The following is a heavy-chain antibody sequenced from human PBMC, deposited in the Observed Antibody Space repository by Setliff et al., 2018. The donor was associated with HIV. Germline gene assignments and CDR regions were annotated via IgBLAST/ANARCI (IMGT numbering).Heavy chain of an antibody. J-gene: IGHJ6*03. Sequence: ASVKVSCKASGYIFTNYAIHWVRQAPGQRLEWMGWINAGNGNTKYSQKFQGRVTFTRDTSASTAYMELSSLRSEDTAVYYCAREGKFRYYYYMDVWGKGTTVTVSS. CDR1: GYIFTNYA. V-gene: IGHV1-3*01. CDR2: INAGNGNT. D-gene: IGHD3-10*01. CDR3: AREGKFRYYYYMDV.